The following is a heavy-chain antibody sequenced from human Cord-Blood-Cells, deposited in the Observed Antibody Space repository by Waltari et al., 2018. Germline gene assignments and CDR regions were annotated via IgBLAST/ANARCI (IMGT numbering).Heavy chain of an antibody. CDR3: ARAGTCDY. D-gene: IGHD6-13*01. V-gene: IGHV3-21*01. CDR1: GFTFSSYI. CDR2: ISSSSSYI. J-gene: IGHJ4*02. Sequence: VQLVESGGGLVKPGGYLRLSCADSGFTFSSYIMNWVRQAPGKGLEWVSSISSSSSYIYYADSVKGRFTISRDNAKNSLYLQMNSLRAEDTAVYYCARAGTCDYWGQGTLVTVSS.